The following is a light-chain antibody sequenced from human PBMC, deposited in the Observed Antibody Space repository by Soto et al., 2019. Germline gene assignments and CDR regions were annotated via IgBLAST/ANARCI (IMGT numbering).Light chain of an antibody. CDR1: QSISNY. V-gene: IGKV1-39*01. CDR2: AAS. J-gene: IGKJ4*01. CDR3: QQSYTAPLT. Sequence: DIQMTLSPSALSVSVGDGVTITCRASQSISNYLNWYQQKPGKAPNLLIFAASTLQSGVPSRFSGSGSGTDFTLTIRSLQPEDFATYYCQQSYTAPLTFGGGTKV.